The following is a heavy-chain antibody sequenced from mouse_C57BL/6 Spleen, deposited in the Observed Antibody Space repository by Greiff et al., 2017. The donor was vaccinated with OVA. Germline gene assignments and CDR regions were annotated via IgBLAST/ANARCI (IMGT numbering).Heavy chain of an antibody. Sequence: DVKLQESGPELVKPGASVKMSCKASGYTFTDYNMHWVKQSHGKSLEWIGYINPNNGGTSYNQKFKGKATLTENKSSSTAYMELRSLTSEDSAVYYCAREAYGNWDYWGQGTTLTVSS. V-gene: IGHV1-22*01. D-gene: IGHD2-10*02. CDR3: AREAYGNWDY. CDR1: GYTFTDYN. J-gene: IGHJ2*01. CDR2: INPNNGGT.